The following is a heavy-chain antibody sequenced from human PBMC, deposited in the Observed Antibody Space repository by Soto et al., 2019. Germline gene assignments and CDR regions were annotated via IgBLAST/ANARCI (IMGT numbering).Heavy chain of an antibody. V-gene: IGHV4-59*01. Sequence: QVQLQESGPGLVKPSETLSLTCTVSGGSISSFYWSWIRQPAGKGLEWIGYIYYTGSTNYNPSLKSRVTISVDTSTNQFSLKLSSVTAADTAVYYCARGRHWLDYWGQGTLVTVSS. CDR3: ARGRHWLDY. CDR1: GGSISSFY. D-gene: IGHD3-9*01. J-gene: IGHJ4*02. CDR2: IYYTGST.